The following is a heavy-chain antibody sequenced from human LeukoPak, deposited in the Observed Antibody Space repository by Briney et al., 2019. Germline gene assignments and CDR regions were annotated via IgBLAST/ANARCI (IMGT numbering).Heavy chain of an antibody. CDR1: GGTFSSYA. Sequence: VASVKVSCKASGGTFSSYAINWVRQATGQGLEWMGWMNPNSGNTGYAQKFQGRVTMTRNTSISTAYMELSSLRSEDTAVYYCARTLGRGAFDIWGQGTMVTVSS. CDR3: ARTLGRGAFDI. D-gene: IGHD3-10*01. J-gene: IGHJ3*02. V-gene: IGHV1-8*02. CDR2: MNPNSGNT.